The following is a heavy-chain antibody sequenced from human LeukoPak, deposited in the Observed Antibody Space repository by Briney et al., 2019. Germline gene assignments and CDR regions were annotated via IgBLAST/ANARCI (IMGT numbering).Heavy chain of an antibody. D-gene: IGHD3-16*01. Sequence: GGSLRLSCAASGFIFSSYSMNWVPQAPGKGLEWVSYITDSGGANHYADSVKGRFTISRDNAENSLYLQVSSLRDEDTGIYYCARDHNWGFDYWGQGALVTVSS. CDR2: ITDSGGAN. CDR1: GFIFSSYS. CDR3: ARDHNWGFDY. J-gene: IGHJ4*02. V-gene: IGHV3-48*02.